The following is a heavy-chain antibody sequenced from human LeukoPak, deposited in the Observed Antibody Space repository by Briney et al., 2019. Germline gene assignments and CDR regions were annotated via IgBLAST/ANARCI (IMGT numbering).Heavy chain of an antibody. Sequence: PGRSLRLSCAASGFTVSTNFMGWVRQAPGKGLEWVSVIYGGGSTYYADSVKGRFTISRDTSKHTLYLQMNSLRAEDTAVYYCATWPGGWYGEDSWGQGTLVTVSS. V-gene: IGHV3-53*01. CDR3: ATWPGGWYGEDS. D-gene: IGHD6-19*01. J-gene: IGHJ4*02. CDR2: IYGGGST. CDR1: GFTVSTNF.